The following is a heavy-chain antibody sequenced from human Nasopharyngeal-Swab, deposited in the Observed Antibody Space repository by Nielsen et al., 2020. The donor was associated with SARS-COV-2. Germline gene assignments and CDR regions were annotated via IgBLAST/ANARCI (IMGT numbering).Heavy chain of an antibody. V-gene: IGHV1-24*01. J-gene: IGHJ6*02. CDR1: GYTLTELS. CDR2: FDPEDGET. Sequence: ASVKVSCKVSGYTLTELSMHWVRQAPGKGLEWMGGFDPEDGETIYEQKFQGRVTMTEDTSTDTAYMELSSLRSEDTAVYYCATDSPYGSGSYHYYYYYGMDVWGQGTTVTVSS. CDR3: ATDSPYGSGSYHYYYYYGMDV. D-gene: IGHD3-10*01.